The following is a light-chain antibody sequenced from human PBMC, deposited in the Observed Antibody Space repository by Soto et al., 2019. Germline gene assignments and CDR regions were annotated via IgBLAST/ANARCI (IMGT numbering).Light chain of an antibody. Sequence: DNQMTESPSTLAASVGDSVTITCRASQSISSWLAWYQQKPGKAPKLLIYAASSLQSGVPSRFSGSGSGTDFTLTISSLQPEDFATYYCQQSYSIPQTFGQGTKVDIK. V-gene: IGKV1-39*01. CDR1: QSISSW. CDR2: AAS. CDR3: QQSYSIPQT. J-gene: IGKJ1*01.